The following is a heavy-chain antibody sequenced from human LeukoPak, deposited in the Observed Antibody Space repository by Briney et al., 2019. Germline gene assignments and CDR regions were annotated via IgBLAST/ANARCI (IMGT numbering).Heavy chain of an antibody. V-gene: IGHV4-59*08. CDR3: ARRFYYDGHHDS. CDR1: AASIRNNH. Sequence: SETLSLTCTVSAASIRNNHWSWIRQPPGEGLEWIGYIYSTGSTSYNPSLKSRVTISVDTSKNRFSLNLTSVTAADTAVYYCARRFYYDGHHDSWGQGTLVTVSS. CDR2: IYSTGST. J-gene: IGHJ4*02. D-gene: IGHD3-22*01.